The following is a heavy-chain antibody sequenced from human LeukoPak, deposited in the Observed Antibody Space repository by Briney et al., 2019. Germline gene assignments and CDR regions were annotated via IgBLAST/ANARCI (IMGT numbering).Heavy chain of an antibody. D-gene: IGHD3-3*01. CDR1: GYTFTSYG. CDR2: ISAYNGNT. CDR3: ARLDFWSGYQYYFDY. J-gene: IGHJ4*02. Sequence: ASVKVSCKASGYTFTSYGISWVRQAPGQGLEWMGWISAYNGNTNYAQKLQGRVTMTTDTSTSTAYMELRSLRSDDTAVYYCARLDFWSGYQYYFDYWGQGTLVTVSS. V-gene: IGHV1-18*01.